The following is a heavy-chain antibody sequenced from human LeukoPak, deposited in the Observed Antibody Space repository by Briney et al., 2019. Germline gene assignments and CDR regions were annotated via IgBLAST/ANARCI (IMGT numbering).Heavy chain of an antibody. CDR1: GVSITSYY. CDR2: MYYSGST. CDR3: ARWLVIGWLYYFHF. J-gene: IGHJ4*02. D-gene: IGHD6-19*01. Sequence: PSETLSLTCTVSGVSITSYYWRWVRQATGKGLEWVGYMYYSGSTNYKPSLKRRVTISMEKSKNQSSLYPSSVTAADTAVYYCARWLVIGWLYYFHFWGQGTLVSVSS. V-gene: IGHV4-59*01.